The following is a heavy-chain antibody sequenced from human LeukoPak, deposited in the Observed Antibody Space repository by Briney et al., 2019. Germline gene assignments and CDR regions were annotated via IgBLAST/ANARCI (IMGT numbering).Heavy chain of an antibody. CDR1: GGSISSGGYS. V-gene: IGHV4-30-2*01. CDR3: ARAGGYDFWSGYSPYYYYGMDV. Sequence: PSQTLSLTCAVSGGSISSGGYSWSWIRQPPGKGLEWIGYIYHSGSTYYSPSLKSRVTISVDRSKNQFSLKLSSVTAADTAVYYCARAGGYDFWSGYSPYYYYGMDVWGQGTTVTVSS. CDR2: IYHSGST. D-gene: IGHD3-3*01. J-gene: IGHJ6*02.